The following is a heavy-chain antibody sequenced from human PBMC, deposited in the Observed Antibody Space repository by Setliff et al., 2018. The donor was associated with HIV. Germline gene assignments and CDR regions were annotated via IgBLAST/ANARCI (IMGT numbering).Heavy chain of an antibody. CDR1: AFTFSHYS. J-gene: IGHJ3*01. D-gene: IGHD3-16*01. V-gene: IGHV3-21*04. CDR2: ISHSSNYI. CDR3: AREAPTKGESAFDL. Sequence: GESLKISCVGSAFTFSHYSLDWVRQAPGKGLEWVASISHSSNYIYYADIIQGRFTISRDNAKNSLDLQMKSLRVEDTAVYYCAREAPTKGESAFDLWGQGTMVTVSS.